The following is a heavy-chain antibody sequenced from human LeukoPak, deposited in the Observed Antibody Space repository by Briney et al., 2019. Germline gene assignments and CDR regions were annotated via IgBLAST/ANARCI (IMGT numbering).Heavy chain of an antibody. CDR3: ASGPYDFWSGYYTARRNYYYYYGMDV. CDR2: IIPIFGTA. D-gene: IGHD3-3*01. Sequence: SVKVSCKASGGTFTSYAISWVRQAPGQGLEWMGGIIPIFGTANYAQKFQGRVTITADESTSTVYMELSSLRSEDTAVYYCASGPYDFWSGYYTARRNYYYYYGMDVWGQGTTVTVSS. J-gene: IGHJ6*02. V-gene: IGHV1-69*13. CDR1: GGTFTSYA.